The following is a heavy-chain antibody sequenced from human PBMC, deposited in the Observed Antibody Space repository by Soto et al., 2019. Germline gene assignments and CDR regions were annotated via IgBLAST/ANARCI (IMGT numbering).Heavy chain of an antibody. CDR2: ISYDGINA. V-gene: IGHV3-30*09. Sequence: QIHLVESGGGVVQPGRSLRLSCASSGFNFRTFTMHLVRQAPGKGLEWVAGISYDGINAYYADSVKGRFAISRDNSKNTVSLQINSLRPADTAAYYCAKDGVNYASLSPVDYWGQGTLVTVSS. J-gene: IGHJ4*02. CDR1: GFNFRTFT. D-gene: IGHD2-2*01. CDR3: AKDGVNYASLSPVDY.